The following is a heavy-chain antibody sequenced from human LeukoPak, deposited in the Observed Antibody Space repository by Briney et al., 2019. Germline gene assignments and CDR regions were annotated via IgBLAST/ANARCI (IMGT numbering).Heavy chain of an antibody. CDR1: GGSISSSSYY. CDR2: IYYSGST. CDR3: ARDRITIFGVVTEY. Sequence: PETLSLTCTVSGGSISSSSYYWGWIRQPPGKGLEWIGSIYYSGSTYYNPSLKSRVTISVDTSKNQFSLKLSSVTAADTAVYYCARDRITIFGVVTEYWGQGSLVTVSS. J-gene: IGHJ4*02. D-gene: IGHD3-3*01. V-gene: IGHV4-39*07.